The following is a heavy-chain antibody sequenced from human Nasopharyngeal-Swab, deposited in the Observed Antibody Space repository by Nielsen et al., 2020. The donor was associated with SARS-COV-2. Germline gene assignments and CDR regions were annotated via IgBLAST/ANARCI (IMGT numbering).Heavy chain of an antibody. D-gene: IGHD5-24*01. CDR3: ARGVETIHH. CDR1: GFSFSEYY. J-gene: IGHJ1*01. Sequence: GGSLRLSCAASGFSFSEYYMSWIRQAPGKGLEWISDISSSGSSTHYADSMKGRFTISRDNAKKSLYLQMNSLRAEDTAVYYCARGVETIHHWGQGSLVTVSS. V-gene: IGHV3-11*04. CDR2: ISSSGSST.